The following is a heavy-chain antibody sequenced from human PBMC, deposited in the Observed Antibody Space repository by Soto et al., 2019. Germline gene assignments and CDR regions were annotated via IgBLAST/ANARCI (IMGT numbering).Heavy chain of an antibody. Sequence: SETLSLTCTVSGGSVSSGSYYWSWIRQPPGKGLEWIGYIYYSGSTNYNPSLKSRVTISADTSKNQFSLKLSSVTAADTAVYYCARDLGVPAAIGSYYYYGMDVWGQGTTVTVSS. J-gene: IGHJ6*02. CDR3: ARDLGVPAAIGSYYYYGMDV. CDR1: GGSVSSGSYY. V-gene: IGHV4-61*01. CDR2: IYYSGST. D-gene: IGHD2-2*02.